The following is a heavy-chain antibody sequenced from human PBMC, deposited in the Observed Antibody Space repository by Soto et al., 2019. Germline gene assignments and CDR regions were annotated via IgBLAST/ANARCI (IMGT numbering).Heavy chain of an antibody. CDR3: ATDPVAVTGSFIDS. CDR1: GFTFSAYA. J-gene: IGHJ4*02. D-gene: IGHD2-21*02. V-gene: IGHV3-30-3*01. Sequence: PGGSLRLSWAASGFTFSAYAFHWVRQAPGKGLEWLSVISYDGRETHYADSVEGRFIISRDSSKKTAYLQMNSRRGDDTAVYFCATDPVAVTGSFIDSWGQGTLVTVSS. CDR2: ISYDGRET.